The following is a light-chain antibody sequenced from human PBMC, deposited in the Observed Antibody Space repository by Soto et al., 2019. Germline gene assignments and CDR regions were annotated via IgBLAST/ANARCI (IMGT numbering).Light chain of an antibody. J-gene: IGKJ4*01. CDR3: QQTDDFPLT. CDR1: QGIYSR. CDR2: ATS. V-gene: IGKV1D-12*01. Sequence: DTQMTQSPSSVSASVGDTVTITCRASQGIYSRLAWYQQKPGKAPELLIYATSTLQNGVPSRFSGSGFGTDSTLSISSLQPEDSASYFCQQTDDFPLTFGGGTKVDIK.